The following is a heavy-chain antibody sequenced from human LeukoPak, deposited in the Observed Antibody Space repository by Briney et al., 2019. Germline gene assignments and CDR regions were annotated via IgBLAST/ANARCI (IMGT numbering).Heavy chain of an antibody. CDR1: GFTFSSDW. D-gene: IGHD3-22*01. CDR3: ARDRGYYYDSSGYYHYY. J-gene: IGHJ4*02. CDR2: IKQDGSEK. V-gene: IGHV3-7*01. Sequence: GGSLRLSCAASGFTFSSDWMSWVRQAPGKGLEWVANIKQDGSEKYYVDSVKGRFTISRDNAKNSLYLQMNSLRAEDTAVYYCARDRGYYYDSSGYYHYYWGQGTLVTVSS.